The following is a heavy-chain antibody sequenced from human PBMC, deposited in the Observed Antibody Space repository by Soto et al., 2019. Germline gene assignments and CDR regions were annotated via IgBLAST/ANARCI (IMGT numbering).Heavy chain of an antibody. D-gene: IGHD2-8*02. J-gene: IGHJ6*02. CDR3: ARGLLGPGDYYYGMDV. CDR2: IGVLGDA. Sequence: GGSLRLSCAASGFRFSNYDMHWVRQVPGKGLEWVSGIGVLGDAYYPDSVEGRFTISRENAKNSLNLHMNSLRAGDTAIYYCARGLLGPGDYYYGMDVWGQGTTVTSP. V-gene: IGHV3-13*01. CDR1: GFRFSNYD.